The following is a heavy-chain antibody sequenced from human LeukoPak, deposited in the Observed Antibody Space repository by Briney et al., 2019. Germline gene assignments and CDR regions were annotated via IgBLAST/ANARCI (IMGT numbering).Heavy chain of an antibody. CDR2: INHSGST. CDR3: ARAAQPHYYYGMDV. D-gene: IGHD6-6*01. CDR1: GGSFSGYY. V-gene: IGHV4-34*01. Sequence: PSETLSLTCAVYGGSFSGYYWSWIRQPPGKGLEWIGEINHSGSTNYNPSLKSRVTISVDTSKNQFSLKLSSVTAADTAVYYCARAAQPHYYYGMDVWGQGTTVTVSS. J-gene: IGHJ6*02.